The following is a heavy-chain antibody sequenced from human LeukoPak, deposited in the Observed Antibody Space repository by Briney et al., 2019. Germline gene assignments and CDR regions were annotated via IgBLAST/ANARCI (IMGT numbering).Heavy chain of an antibody. Sequence: PSETLSLTCCVFDGSISNYYWSWIRQPPGKGLEWIGYAYYSGSTTYNPSLESRVTISVDTSKNQFSLKLTAVTAADTAVYYCARNSAVATSRSWFDPWGQGTLVTVSS. CDR2: AYYSGST. CDR1: DGSISNYY. D-gene: IGHD6-19*01. CDR3: ARNSAVATSRSWFDP. J-gene: IGHJ5*02. V-gene: IGHV4-59*08.